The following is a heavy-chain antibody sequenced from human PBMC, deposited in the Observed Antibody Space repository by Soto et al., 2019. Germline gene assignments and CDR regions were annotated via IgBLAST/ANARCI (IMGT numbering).Heavy chain of an antibody. J-gene: IGHJ6*02. V-gene: IGHV4-30-4*08. CDR1: GGSISSGGYY. D-gene: IGHD6-13*01. CDR2: IYYSGST. Sequence: SETLSLTCTVSGGSISSGGYYWSWIRQPPGKGLEWIGYIYYSGSTYYNPSLKSRVTISVDTSKNQFSLKLSSVTAADTAVYYCARVRSWTYYYYYGMDVWGQGTTVTVSS. CDR3: ARVRSWTYYYYYGMDV.